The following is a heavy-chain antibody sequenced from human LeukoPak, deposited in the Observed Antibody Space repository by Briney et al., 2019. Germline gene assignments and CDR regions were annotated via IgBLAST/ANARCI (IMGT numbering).Heavy chain of an antibody. D-gene: IGHD3-9*01. Sequence: GGSLRLSCATSGFTFSSYAMSWVRQAPGKGLEWFSGIGGSGGSTYYADSVKGRFTISRDNSKNTLYLQMNSLRTEDAAVYYGAKAECDNSLTVLDYWGQGTLVTVSS. CDR1: GFTFSSYA. J-gene: IGHJ4*02. V-gene: IGHV3-23*01. CDR2: IGGSGGST. CDR3: AKAECDNSLTVLDY.